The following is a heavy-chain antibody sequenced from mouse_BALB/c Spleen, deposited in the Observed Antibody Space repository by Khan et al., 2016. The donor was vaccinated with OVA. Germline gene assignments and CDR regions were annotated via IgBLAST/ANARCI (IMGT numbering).Heavy chain of an antibody. D-gene: IGHD2-1*01. CDR2: INTYTGEA. CDR3: SRSNGNYWFAY. V-gene: IGHV9-3-1*01. Sequence: QIQLVQSGPELKKPGETVKISCKASGYTLIDYGMNWVKQAPGKGLKWMAWINTYTGEATYADDFKGRFAFSLETSASTAYLQINNLKTEDTATYFCSRSNGNYWFAYWGQGTLVTVSA. J-gene: IGHJ3*01. CDR1: GYTLIDYG.